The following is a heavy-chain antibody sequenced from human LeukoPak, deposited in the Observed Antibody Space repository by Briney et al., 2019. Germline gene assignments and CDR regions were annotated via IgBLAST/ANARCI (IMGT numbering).Heavy chain of an antibody. D-gene: IGHD3-10*01. CDR2: IRCDGSNK. CDR1: GFTFSSYG. J-gene: IGHJ5*02. V-gene: IGHV3-30*02. CDR3: AKVMRYGSGSYYYNWFDP. Sequence: PGGSLRLSCAASGFTFSSYGMHWVRQAPGKGLEWVAFIRCDGSNKYYAASVKGRFTISRDNSKNTLYLQMNSLRAEDTAVYYCAKVMRYGSGSYYYNWFDPWGQGTLVTVSS.